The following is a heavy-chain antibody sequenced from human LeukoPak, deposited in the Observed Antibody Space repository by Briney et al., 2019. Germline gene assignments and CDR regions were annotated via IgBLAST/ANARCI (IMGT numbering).Heavy chain of an antibody. V-gene: IGHV3-43*01. Sequence: GGSLRLSCAASGFTFDDYTMHWVRQVPGKGLEWVSLIGWDGSSTSYADSMKGRFTISRDNSKNSLYLQMNSLRTEDTALYYCGKGSTDYDSSNYYLGYWGQGTLVTVSS. D-gene: IGHD3-22*01. CDR2: IGWDGSST. CDR1: GFTFDDYT. CDR3: GKGSTDYDSSNYYLGY. J-gene: IGHJ4*02.